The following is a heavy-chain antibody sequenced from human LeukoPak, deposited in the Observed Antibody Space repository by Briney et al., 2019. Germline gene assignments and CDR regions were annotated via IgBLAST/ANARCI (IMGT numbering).Heavy chain of an antibody. J-gene: IGHJ3*01. CDR1: GGSISSYY. V-gene: IGHV4-59*01. Sequence: SETLSLTCTVSGGSISSYYWSWVRQPPGKGLEWIGFVYYTGSTNYSPSLKSRVTISVDASKNQFSLKLRSVTAADTAVYYCARISSSNWYNERGAFDVWGQGTMVTVSS. CDR2: VYYTGST. CDR3: ARISSSNWYNERGAFDV. D-gene: IGHD6-13*01.